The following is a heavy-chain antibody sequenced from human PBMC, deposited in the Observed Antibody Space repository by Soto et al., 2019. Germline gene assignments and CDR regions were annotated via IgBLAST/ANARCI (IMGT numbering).Heavy chain of an antibody. CDR1: GCTFSSYA. D-gene: IGHD6-13*01. V-gene: IGHV1-69*13. CDR2: IIPIFGTA. Sequence: SVKVSCKASGCTFSSYAISWVRQAPGQGLEWMGGIIPIFGTANYAQKFQGRVTITADESTSTAYMELSSLRSEDTAVYYCARGLVGGSSWSEDNWLDPWGQGTLLTI. J-gene: IGHJ5*02. CDR3: ARGLVGGSSWSEDNWLDP.